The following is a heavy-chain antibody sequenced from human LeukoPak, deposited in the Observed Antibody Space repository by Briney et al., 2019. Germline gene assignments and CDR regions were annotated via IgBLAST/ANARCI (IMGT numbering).Heavy chain of an antibody. CDR1: GFTFNSYW. CDR2: IDGDGSST. Sequence: GGSLRLSCAASGFTFNSYWMQWVRQAPGKGLVWVSRIDGDGSSTNYADSVKGRFTISRHDSKNTLYLQMNSLRTEDTAVYYCASLNWNVDYWGQGTLVTVSS. CDR3: ASLNWNVDY. D-gene: IGHD1-1*01. J-gene: IGHJ4*02. V-gene: IGHV3-74*01.